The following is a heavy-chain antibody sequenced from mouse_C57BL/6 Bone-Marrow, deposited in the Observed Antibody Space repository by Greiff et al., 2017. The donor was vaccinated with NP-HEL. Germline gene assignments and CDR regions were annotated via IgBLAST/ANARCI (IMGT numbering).Heavy chain of an antibody. V-gene: IGHV14-4*01. CDR1: GFNIKDDY. J-gene: IGHJ3*01. CDR3: TTLYDYPIFSY. Sequence: EVQRVESGAELVRPGASVKLSCTASGFNIKDDYMHWVQQRPEQGLEWIGWIDSENGDTESPSTFPGKGTITADTSSNAAYMKRSSLTSEDTAVYYSTTLYDYPIFSYWGQGTLVTVSA. D-gene: IGHD2-4*01. CDR2: IDSENGDT.